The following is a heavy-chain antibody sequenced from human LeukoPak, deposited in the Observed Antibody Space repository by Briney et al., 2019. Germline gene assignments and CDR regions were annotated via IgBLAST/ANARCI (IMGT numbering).Heavy chain of an antibody. J-gene: IGHJ4*02. CDR1: GGSISSSSYY. V-gene: IGHV4-39*01. CDR3: ARQIRFLEWLG. Sequence: SETLSLTCTVSGGSISSSSYYWGWIRQPPGKGLEWIGSFYYSGSTYYNPSLKNRVTISVDTSKSQFSLKLSSVTAADTPVYYCARQIRFLEWLGWGQGTLITVSS. CDR2: FYYSGST. D-gene: IGHD3-3*01.